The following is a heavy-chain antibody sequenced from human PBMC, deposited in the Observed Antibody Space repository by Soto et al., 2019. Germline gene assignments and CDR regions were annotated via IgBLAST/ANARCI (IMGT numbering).Heavy chain of an antibody. V-gene: IGHV4-34*01. CDR3: GSLSSGTDPYYFDY. D-gene: IGHD6-19*01. Sequence: SETLSLTCAVYGGSFSGYYWIWIRQPPGKGLEWIGEINHSGSTNYNPSLKSRVTISVDTSKNQFSLKLSSVTAADTAVYYCGSLSSGTDPYYFDYWGQGTLVTVSS. CDR1: GGSFSGYY. J-gene: IGHJ4*02. CDR2: INHSGST.